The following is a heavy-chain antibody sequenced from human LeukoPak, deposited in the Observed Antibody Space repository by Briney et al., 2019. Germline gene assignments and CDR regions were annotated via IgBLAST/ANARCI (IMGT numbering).Heavy chain of an antibody. Sequence: TGGSLTLSCAASGFSFSNYWMVWVRQAPGKGLVWVSNLNRDGSITNYADSVKGRSTISRDNAKNTLYLQMNSLRAEDTAVYYCGRDNNYKVDVWGKGTTVTVSS. CDR2: LNRDGSIT. V-gene: IGHV3-74*01. CDR1: GFSFSNYW. CDR3: GRDNNYKVDV. D-gene: IGHD4-11*01. J-gene: IGHJ6*04.